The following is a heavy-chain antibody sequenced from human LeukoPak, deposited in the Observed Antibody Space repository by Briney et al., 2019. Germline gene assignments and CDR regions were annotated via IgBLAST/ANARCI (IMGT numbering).Heavy chain of an antibody. CDR2: IIPYYSET. V-gene: IGHV1-18*01. Sequence: ASVKVSCKASGGSFSDYPINWVRQAPGQGLEWLGWIIPYYSETNYAQNFQGRVTITTDESTNTAYMELSGLRPDDTAVYYCARPDRMFGVAEAFDAWCQGTLVAVSS. CDR3: ARPDRMFGVAEAFDA. J-gene: IGHJ3*01. CDR1: GGSFSDYP. D-gene: IGHD3-3*02.